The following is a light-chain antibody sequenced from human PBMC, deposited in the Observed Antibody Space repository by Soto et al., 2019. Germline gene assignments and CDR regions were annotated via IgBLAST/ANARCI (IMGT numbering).Light chain of an antibody. V-gene: IGLV4-60*02. Sequence: QPVLTQSSSASASLGSSVKLTCTLSSGHSSYIIAWHQQQPGKAPRYLMKLEGSGSYNKGSGVPDRFSGSSSGADRYLTISNLQFEDEADYYGDTWDSNSWVFGGGTKVTVL. CDR1: SGHSSYI. CDR2: LEGSGSY. CDR3: DTWDSNSWV. J-gene: IGLJ3*02.